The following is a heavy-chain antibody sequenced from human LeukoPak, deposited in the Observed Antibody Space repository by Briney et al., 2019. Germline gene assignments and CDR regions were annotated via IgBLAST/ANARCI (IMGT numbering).Heavy chain of an antibody. CDR1: GYTFTSYA. CDR3: ARAGYYYYYYYMDV. D-gene: IGHD3-10*01. V-gene: IGHV7-4-1*02. J-gene: IGHJ6*03. CDR2: VNTNTGNP. Sequence: ASVKVSCKASGYTFTSYAMNWVRQTPGQGLEWMRWVNTNTGNPTYAQGFTGRFVFSLDTSVSTAYLQISSLKAEDTAVYYCARAGYYYYYYYMDVWGKGTTVTVSS.